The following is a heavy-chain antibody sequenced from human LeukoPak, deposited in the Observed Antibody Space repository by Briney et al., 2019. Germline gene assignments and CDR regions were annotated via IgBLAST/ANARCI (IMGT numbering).Heavy chain of an antibody. CDR3: ARVSERYFDWLSPFDP. V-gene: IGHV1-69*01. D-gene: IGHD3-9*01. Sequence: SVKVSCTASGGTFSSYAISWVRQAPGQGLEWMGGIIPIFGTANYAQKFQGRVTITADESTSTAYMELSSLRSEDTAVYYCARVSERYFDWLSPFDPWGQGTLVTVSS. J-gene: IGHJ5*02. CDR2: IIPIFGTA. CDR1: GGTFSSYA.